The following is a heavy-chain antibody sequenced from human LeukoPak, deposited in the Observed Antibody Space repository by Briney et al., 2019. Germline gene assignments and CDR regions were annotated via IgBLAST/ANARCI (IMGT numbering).Heavy chain of an antibody. CDR1: GFTFSSYG. V-gene: IGHV3-23*01. Sequence: GGSLRLSCAASGFTFSSYGMTWVRQAPGKGLEWVSAISGSGGSTYYADSVKGRFTISRDNAKNSLYLQMNSLRAEDTAVYYCATFTPPSDYWGQGTLVTVSS. CDR3: ATFTPPSDY. CDR2: ISGSGGST. J-gene: IGHJ4*02.